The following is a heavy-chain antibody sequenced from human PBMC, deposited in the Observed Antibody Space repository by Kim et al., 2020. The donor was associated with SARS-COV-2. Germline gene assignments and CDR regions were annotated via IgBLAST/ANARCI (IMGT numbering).Heavy chain of an antibody. V-gene: IGHV5-10-1*01. CDR3: VRLRGGVTFDI. Sequence: TNYRPSFQGHVTISADKSISTAYLQWSSLKASDTAMYYCVRLRGGVTFDIWGQGTMVTVSS. D-gene: IGHD6-25*01. CDR2: T. J-gene: IGHJ3*02.